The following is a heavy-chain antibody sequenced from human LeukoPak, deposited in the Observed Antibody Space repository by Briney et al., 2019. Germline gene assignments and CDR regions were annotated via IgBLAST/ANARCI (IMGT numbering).Heavy chain of an antibody. CDR1: GFTFSNYA. CDR2: ISGGDTT. Sequence: GGSLRLSCAASGFTFSNYAMSWVRQAPGKGLEWVSFISGGDTTFYADSVKGRFTISRDNAKNSLYLRMNSLRAEDTAVYYCARDRIREPHYYYYMDVWGKGTTVTVSS. D-gene: IGHD1-26*01. J-gene: IGHJ6*03. V-gene: IGHV3-69-1*01. CDR3: ARDRIREPHYYYYMDV.